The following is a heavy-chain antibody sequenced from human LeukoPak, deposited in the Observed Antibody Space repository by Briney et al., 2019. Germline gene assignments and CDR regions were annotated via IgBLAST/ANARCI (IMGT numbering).Heavy chain of an antibody. Sequence: GSSVKVSCKASGGTFGSYAISWVRQAPGQGLEWMGRIIPILGIANYAQKFQGRVTITADKSTSTAYMELSSLRSEDTAVYYCASAPNWNDVTQYYYYGMDVWGQGTTVTVSS. CDR2: IIPILGIA. D-gene: IGHD1-1*01. V-gene: IGHV1-69*04. CDR1: GGTFGSYA. CDR3: ASAPNWNDVTQYYYYGMDV. J-gene: IGHJ6*02.